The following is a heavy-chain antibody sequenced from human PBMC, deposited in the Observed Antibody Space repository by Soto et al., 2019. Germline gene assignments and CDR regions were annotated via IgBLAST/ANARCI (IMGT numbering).Heavy chain of an antibody. CDR3: ARLRIATNNYKWFDP. D-gene: IGHD2-21*01. CDR2: ISAYNGNT. J-gene: IGHJ5*02. Sequence: GASVKVSCKASGYTFTTYGISWVRQAPGQGLEWMGWISAYNGNTKYAQNFQDRVTMTTDTSTSTAYMELRSLRSDDTAVYYCARLRIATNNYKWFDPWGQGTLVTVSS. CDR1: GYTFTTYG. V-gene: IGHV1-18*01.